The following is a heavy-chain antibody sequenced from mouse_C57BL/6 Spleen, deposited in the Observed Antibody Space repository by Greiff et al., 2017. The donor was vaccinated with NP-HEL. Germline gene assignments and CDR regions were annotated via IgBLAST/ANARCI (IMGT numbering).Heavy chain of an antibody. CDR2: ISSGSSTI. V-gene: IGHV5-17*01. CDR1: GFTFSDYG. Sequence: EVQLVESGGGLVKPGGSLKLSCAASGFTFSDYGMHWVRQAPEKGLEWVAYISSGSSTIYYADTVKGRFTISRDNAKNTLFLQMTSLRSEDTAMYYCAGLYYVEYFDVWGTGTTVTVSS. D-gene: IGHD1-1*01. CDR3: AGLYYVEYFDV. J-gene: IGHJ1*03.